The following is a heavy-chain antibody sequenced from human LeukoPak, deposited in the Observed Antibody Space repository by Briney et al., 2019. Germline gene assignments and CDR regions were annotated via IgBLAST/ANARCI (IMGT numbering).Heavy chain of an antibody. Sequence: PGRSLRPSCAASGFTFSSYGMHWVSQAPGKGLGWVAVIWYDGSNKYYADSVKGRFTISRDNSKDTLYLQMNSLRADDTAVYYCARDGSTSIAVAGTGIYYYYYGMDVWGQGTTVTVSS. V-gene: IGHV3-33*01. D-gene: IGHD6-19*01. CDR3: ARDGSTSIAVAGTGIYYYYYGMDV. J-gene: IGHJ6*02. CDR1: GFTFSSYG. CDR2: IWYDGSNK.